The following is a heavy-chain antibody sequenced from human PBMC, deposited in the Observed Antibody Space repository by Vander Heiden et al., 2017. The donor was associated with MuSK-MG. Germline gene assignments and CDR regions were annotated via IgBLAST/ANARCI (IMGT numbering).Heavy chain of an antibody. CDR1: GGSLSSSY. CDR2: IYYSGST. J-gene: IGHJ3*02. V-gene: IGHV4-59*01. Sequence: QVQLQESGPGLVKPSETLSLTCTVPGGSLSSSYWSWIRQPPGKGLEGIGYIYYSGSTNYNPSLKSRVTISIDTSKNQFSLKVSSVTAADTAVYYCARPNDADAFDIWGQGTMVTVSS. CDR3: ARPNDADAFDI.